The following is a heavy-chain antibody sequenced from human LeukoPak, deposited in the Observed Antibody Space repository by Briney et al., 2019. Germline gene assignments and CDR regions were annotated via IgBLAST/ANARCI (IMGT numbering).Heavy chain of an antibody. J-gene: IGHJ6*02. CDR1: GGSFSGYY. CDR2: INHSGST. CDR3: ARGLISSGWSNTYYYYGMDV. V-gene: IGHV4-34*01. D-gene: IGHD6-19*01. Sequence: PSETLSLTCAVYGGSFSGYYWSWIRQPPGKGLEWIGEINHSGSTNYNPSLKSRVTISVDTSKSQFSLKLSSVTAADTAVYYCARGLISSGWSNTYYYYGMDVWGQGTTVTVSS.